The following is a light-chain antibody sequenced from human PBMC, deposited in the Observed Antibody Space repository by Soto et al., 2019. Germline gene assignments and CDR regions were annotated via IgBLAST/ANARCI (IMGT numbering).Light chain of an antibody. V-gene: IGKV1-39*01. CDR1: QSISNY. J-gene: IGKJ4*01. Sequence: DIQMTQSPSSLSASVGDRVTITCRASQSISNYLNWYQQKPGIAPKLLIYGASSLQSGVPSRVSGSGYGTDFTLTISSLQPEDFATYYCQQANSFPLTFGGGTKVEIK. CDR2: GAS. CDR3: QQANSFPLT.